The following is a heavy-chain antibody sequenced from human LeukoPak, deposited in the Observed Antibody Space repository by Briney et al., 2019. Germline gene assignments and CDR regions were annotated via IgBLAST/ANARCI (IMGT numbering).Heavy chain of an antibody. Sequence: VGSLRLSCAASGFTFGNFRMSWVRQDPGKGLEWVSYISSTSSSRNYVDSVKGRFTISRDNAKNSLYLQMNSLRAEDTAVYYCARDPGYYDSSGNHFSYALDIWGQGTMVTVSS. CDR1: GFTFGNFR. CDR3: ARDPGYYDSSGNHFSYALDI. CDR2: ISSTSSSR. D-gene: IGHD3-22*01. V-gene: IGHV3-48*01. J-gene: IGHJ3*02.